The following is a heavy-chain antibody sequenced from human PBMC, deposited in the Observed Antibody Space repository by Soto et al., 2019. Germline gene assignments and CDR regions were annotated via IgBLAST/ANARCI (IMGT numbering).Heavy chain of an antibody. CDR1: GFTFSSYA. D-gene: IGHD5-12*01. CDR2: ISYDGSNK. CDR3: ARDHETAWLRRRYSYYGMDV. V-gene: IGHV3-30-3*01. Sequence: QVQLVESGGGVVQPGRSLRLSCAASGFTFSSYAMHWVRQAPGKGLEWVAVISYDGSNKYYADSVKGRFTISRDNSKNTXYXPMTSLRAEDAAVYYWARDHETAWLRRRYSYYGMDVWGQGTTVTVSS. J-gene: IGHJ6*02.